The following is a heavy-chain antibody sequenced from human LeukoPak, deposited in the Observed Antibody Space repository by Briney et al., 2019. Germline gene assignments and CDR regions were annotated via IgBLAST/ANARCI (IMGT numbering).Heavy chain of an antibody. CDR2: IYYSGST. CDR1: GGSISSSSYY. D-gene: IGHD1-26*01. Sequence: SETLSLTCTVSGGSISSSSYYWGWIRQPPGEGLEWIGSIYYSGSTYYNPSLKSRVTISVDTSKNQFSLKLSSVTAADTAVYYCARGIVDYWGQGTLVTVSS. J-gene: IGHJ4*02. CDR3: ARGIVDY. V-gene: IGHV4-39*07.